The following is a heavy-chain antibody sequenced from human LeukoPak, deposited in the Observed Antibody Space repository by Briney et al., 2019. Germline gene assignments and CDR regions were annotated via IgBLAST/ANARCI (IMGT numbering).Heavy chain of an antibody. Sequence: SETLSLTCTVSGGSISSYYWSWIRQPPGKGLEWIGYIYYSGSTNYNPSLKGRVTISVDTSKNQFSLKLSSVTAADTAVYYCARQIEWLVPLRYYYYYYMDVWGKGTTVTVSS. CDR2: IYYSGST. CDR3: ARQIEWLVPLRYYYYYYMDV. CDR1: GGSISSYY. J-gene: IGHJ6*03. V-gene: IGHV4-59*08. D-gene: IGHD6-19*01.